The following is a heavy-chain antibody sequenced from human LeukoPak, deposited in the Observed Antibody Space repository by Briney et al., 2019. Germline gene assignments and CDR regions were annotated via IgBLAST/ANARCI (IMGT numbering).Heavy chain of an antibody. V-gene: IGHV1-69*05. CDR3: ARAIDYDILTGYYSLTA. CDR2: IIPIFGTA. J-gene: IGHJ5*02. CDR1: GGTFSSYA. D-gene: IGHD3-9*01. Sequence: SVKVSCKASGGTFSSYAISWVRKAPGQGLEWMGRIIPIFGTANYAQKFQGRVTITTDESTSTAYMELSSLRSEDTAVYYCARAIDYDILTGYYSLTAWGQGTLVTVSS.